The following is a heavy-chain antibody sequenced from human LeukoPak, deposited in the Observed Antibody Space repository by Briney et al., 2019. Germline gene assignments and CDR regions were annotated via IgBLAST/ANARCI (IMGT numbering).Heavy chain of an antibody. V-gene: IGHV1-69*13. J-gene: IGHJ4*02. CDR3: ARESPFRSGSYYDPYYFDY. CDR2: IIPIFGTA. Sequence: ASVKVSCKASGGTFSSYAISWVRQAPGQGLGWMGGIIPIFGTANYAQKFQGRVTITADESTSTAYMELSSLRSGDTAVYYCARESPFRSGSYYDPYYFDYWGQGTLVTVSS. CDR1: GGTFSSYA. D-gene: IGHD1-26*01.